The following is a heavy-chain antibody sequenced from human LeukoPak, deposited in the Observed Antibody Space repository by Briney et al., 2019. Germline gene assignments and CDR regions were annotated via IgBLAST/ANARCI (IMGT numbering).Heavy chain of an antibody. V-gene: IGHV4-34*01. J-gene: IGHJ3*02. CDR1: GGSFSGNY. CDR3: ARVSPYCSGGNCYSQDAFDI. Sequence: SETLSLTCAVYGGSFSGNYWSWIRQPPGKGLEWIGEINHSGSTNYNPSLKSRVTISIDTSNNQFSLKLSSVTAADTAVYYCARVSPYCSGGNCYSQDAFDIWGQGTMVTVSS. D-gene: IGHD2-15*01. CDR2: INHSGST.